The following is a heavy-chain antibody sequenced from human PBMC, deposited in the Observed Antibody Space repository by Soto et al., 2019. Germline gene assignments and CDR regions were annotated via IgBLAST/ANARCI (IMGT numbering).Heavy chain of an antibody. CDR1: GYTFTSYG. Sequence: ASVKVSCKASGYTFTSYGISWVRQAPGQGLEWMGWISAYNGNTNYAQKLQGRVTMTTDTSTSTAYMELRSLRSDDTAVYYCARDESLLLWFGESSNWFDPWGQGTLLTVSS. CDR2: ISAYNGNT. CDR3: ARDESLLLWFGESSNWFDP. D-gene: IGHD3-10*01. V-gene: IGHV1-18*01. J-gene: IGHJ5*02.